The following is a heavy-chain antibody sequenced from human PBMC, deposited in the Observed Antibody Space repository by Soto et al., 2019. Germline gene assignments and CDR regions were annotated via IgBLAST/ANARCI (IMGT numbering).Heavy chain of an antibody. CDR1: GGCFSGFD. D-gene: IGHD6-19*01. CDR2: INHSGST. CDR3: ARGIAVAGP. V-gene: IGHV4-34*01. Sequence: KPSDTRSLTCAVDGGCFSGFDCGWIRQPPGKGLEWIGEINHSGSTNHNPSLKSRVTISVDTSKNQFSLQPSSVTAADTAVYYCARGIAVAGPWGQGTLVTVSS. J-gene: IGHJ5*02.